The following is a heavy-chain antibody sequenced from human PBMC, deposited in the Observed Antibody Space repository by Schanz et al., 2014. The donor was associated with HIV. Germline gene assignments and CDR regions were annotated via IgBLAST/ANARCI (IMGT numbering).Heavy chain of an antibody. CDR2: ISYDGSNK. CDR1: GFTFSNYA. CDR3: AKAEDYGDYVVAFDI. J-gene: IGHJ3*02. Sequence: VQVLESGGDLVQPGGSLRLSCAVSGFTFSNYAMHWVRQAPGKGLEWVAVISYDGSNKYYADSVKGRFTISRDNSKNTLYLKMNSLRAEDTAVYYCAKAEDYGDYVVAFDIWGQGTMVTVSS. V-gene: IGHV3-30-3*01. D-gene: IGHD4-17*01.